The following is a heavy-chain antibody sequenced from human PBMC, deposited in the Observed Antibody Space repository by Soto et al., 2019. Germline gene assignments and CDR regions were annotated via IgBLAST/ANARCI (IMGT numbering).Heavy chain of an antibody. J-gene: IGHJ4*02. CDR2: INHSGST. D-gene: IGHD5-12*01. CDR1: GGSFSGYY. V-gene: IGHV4-34*01. Sequence: PSETLSLTCAVYGGSFSGYYWSWIRQPPGKGLEWIGEINHSGSTNYNPSLKSRVTISVDTSKNQFSLKLSSVTAADTAVYYCARGLGGGYAAFDYWGQGTLVTVSS. CDR3: ARGLGGGYAAFDY.